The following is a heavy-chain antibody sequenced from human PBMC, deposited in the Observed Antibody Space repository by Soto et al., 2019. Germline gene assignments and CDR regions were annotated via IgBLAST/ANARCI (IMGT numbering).Heavy chain of an antibody. D-gene: IGHD6-13*01. V-gene: IGHV1-18*01. CDR1: GYTFTSYG. Sequence: AASVKVSCKASGYTFTSYGVTWVRQAPGQGLEWMGWISGYNGNTNYAQNLQGRVTMTTDTSTSTAYMELRSLRSDDTAMYYCAREPGSSKWYASDYWGQGTRVTVSS. CDR2: ISGYNGNT. CDR3: AREPGSSKWYASDY. J-gene: IGHJ4*02.